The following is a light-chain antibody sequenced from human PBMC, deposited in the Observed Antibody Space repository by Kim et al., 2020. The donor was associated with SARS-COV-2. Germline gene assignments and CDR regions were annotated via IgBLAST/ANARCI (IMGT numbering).Light chain of an antibody. J-gene: IGKJ1*01. V-gene: IGKV1-5*03. CDR2: KAS. Sequence: IQMTQSPSTLSASVGDRVTITCRASQSISTWLAWYQQKPGKAPKLLIYKASSLESGVPSRFSGSGSGTDFTLTVSSLQPDDFATYYCQQYNSSPWTFGQGTKVDIK. CDR3: QQYNSSPWT. CDR1: QSISTW.